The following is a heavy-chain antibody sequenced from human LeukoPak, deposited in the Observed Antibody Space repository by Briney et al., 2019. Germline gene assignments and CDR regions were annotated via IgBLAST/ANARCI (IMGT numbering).Heavy chain of an antibody. J-gene: IGHJ3*02. V-gene: IGHV3-15*01. CDR1: GFTFSNAW. D-gene: IGHD2-2*01. CDR3: TTVVVVPAAYDAFDI. Sequence: GGSLRLSCAASGFTFSNAWMSWVRQAPGKGLGWVGRIQSKTDGGTTDYAAPVKGRFTISRDDSKNTLYLQMNSLKTEDTAVYYCTTVVVVPAAYDAFDIWGQGTMVTVSS. CDR2: IQSKTDGGTT.